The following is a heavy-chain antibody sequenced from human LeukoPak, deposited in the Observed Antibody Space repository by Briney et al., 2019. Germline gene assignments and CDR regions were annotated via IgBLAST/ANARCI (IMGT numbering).Heavy chain of an antibody. V-gene: IGHV3-23*01. J-gene: IGHJ4*02. CDR2: ISGSGANT. CDR1: GFTFSTYA. D-gene: IGHD1-14*01. Sequence: HPGGSLRLSCAASGFTFSTYAMSWVRQAPGKGLEWVSTISGSGANTYYADSVRGRFTISRDNSKNTLYLHMNSLRAEDTAIYYCVRGDRYFFDYWGQGTLVTVSS. CDR3: VRGDRYFFDY.